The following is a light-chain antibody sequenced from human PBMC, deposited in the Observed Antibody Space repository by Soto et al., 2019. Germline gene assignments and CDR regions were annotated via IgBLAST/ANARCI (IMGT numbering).Light chain of an antibody. V-gene: IGLV2-14*01. J-gene: IGLJ1*01. Sequence: QSALTQPASVSGSPGQSITISCTGTSSDISGYNYVSWYQQHPGKAPKLMIYDAINRPSGVSNRFSGSKSGNTASLTISGLQAEDEADYYCSSYTSSSTDVFGTGTKLTVL. CDR3: SSYTSSSTDV. CDR1: SSDISGYNY. CDR2: DAI.